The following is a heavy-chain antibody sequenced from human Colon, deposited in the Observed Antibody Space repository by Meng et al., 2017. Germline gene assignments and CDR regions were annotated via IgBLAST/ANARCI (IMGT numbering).Heavy chain of an antibody. D-gene: IGHD3-9*01. CDR2: INLGNGNT. J-gene: IGHJ4*02. CDR1: GSTLSSYA. CDR3: TSPIY. Sequence: QVQRGQSGAEVKKPGGSVKVSCKASGSTLSSYAVHWVRQAPGQRLEWMGWINLGNGNTKYSQNFQGRVTITRDTSASTAYMELSSLTSEDTAVYYCTSPIYWGQGTLVTVSS. V-gene: IGHV1-3*01.